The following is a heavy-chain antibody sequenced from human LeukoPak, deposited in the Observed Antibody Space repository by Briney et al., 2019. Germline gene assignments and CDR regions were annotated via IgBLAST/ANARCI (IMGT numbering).Heavy chain of an antibody. CDR3: SRVVQDVTGADY. J-gene: IGHJ4*02. D-gene: IGHD2-21*02. Sequence: GGSLRLSCAASGFTFSNYHRNGVRQAPGKGLEWLSYIHSTSGSIHYADSVKGRFTISRDNAKSSLYLQMNSLRAEDTAVYYCSRVVQDVTGADYWGQGALVIVSS. CDR2: IHSTSGSI. CDR1: GFTFSNYH. V-gene: IGHV3-48*01.